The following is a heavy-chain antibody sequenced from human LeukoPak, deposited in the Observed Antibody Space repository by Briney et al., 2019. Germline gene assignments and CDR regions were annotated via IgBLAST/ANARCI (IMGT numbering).Heavy chain of an antibody. J-gene: IGHJ4*02. CDR3: ARLSGSSYGKYYFDY. CDR2: LTSSSNYI. Sequence: PGGSLRLSCAASGFTFTSYAMEWVRQAPGKGLEWLSSLTSSSNYIHYADSVKGRFTISRDNAKSSLYLQMNSLRAEDTAIYYCARLSGSSYGKYYFDYWGQGTLVTVSS. V-gene: IGHV3-21*01. D-gene: IGHD1-26*01. CDR1: GFTFTSYA.